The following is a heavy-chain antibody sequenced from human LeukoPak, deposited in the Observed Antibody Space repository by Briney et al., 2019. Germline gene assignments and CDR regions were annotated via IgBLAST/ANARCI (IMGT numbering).Heavy chain of an antibody. J-gene: IGHJ4*02. CDR3: ARGDEAAAGTRPDY. Sequence: GGSLRLSCAASGFTFSSYSMNWVRQAPGKGLEWVSSISSSSSYIYYADSVKGRFTISRDNAKNSLYLQMNSLRAEDTAVYYCARGDEAAAGTRPDYWGQGTLVTVSS. CDR2: ISSSSSYI. D-gene: IGHD6-13*01. CDR1: GFTFSSYS. V-gene: IGHV3-21*01.